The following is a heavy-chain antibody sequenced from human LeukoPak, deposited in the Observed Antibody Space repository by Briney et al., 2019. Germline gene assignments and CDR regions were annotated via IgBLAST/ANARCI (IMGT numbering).Heavy chain of an antibody. CDR1: VYSISSGYY. V-gene: IGHV4-38-2*01. Sequence: SETLSLTCAVSVYSISSGYYWGWIRQPPGKGLEWIGSIYHSGSTYYNPSLKSRVTISVDTSKNQFSLKLSSVTAADTAVYYCARLAYVVAQYYFDYWGQGTLVTVSS. CDR3: ARLAYVVAQYYFDY. CDR2: IYHSGST. D-gene: IGHD5-12*01. J-gene: IGHJ4*02.